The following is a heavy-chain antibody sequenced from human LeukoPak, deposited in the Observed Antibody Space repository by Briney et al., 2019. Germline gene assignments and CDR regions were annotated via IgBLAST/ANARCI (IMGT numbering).Heavy chain of an antibody. CDR3: ARRWSSSSYIPKYYYYYYMDV. V-gene: IGHV5-51*01. Sequence: GESLKISCKGSGYSFTSYWIGWVRQMPGKGLEWMGIIYPGDSDTRYSPSFQGQVTISADKSISTAYLQWSSLKASDTAMYYCARRWSSSSYIPKYYYYYYMDVWGKGTTVTVSS. CDR2: IYPGDSDT. J-gene: IGHJ6*03. CDR1: GYSFTSYW. D-gene: IGHD6-6*01.